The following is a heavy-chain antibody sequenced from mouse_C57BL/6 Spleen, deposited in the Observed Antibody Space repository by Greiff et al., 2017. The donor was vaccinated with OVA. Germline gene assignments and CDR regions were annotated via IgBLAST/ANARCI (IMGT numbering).Heavy chain of an antibody. D-gene: IGHD1-1*01. CDR3: VRDDGSPPFAY. Sequence: EVMLVESGGGLVQPKGSLKLSCAASGFTFNTYAMHWVRQAPGKGLEWVDRIRSKSSNYATYYADSVKDRFTISRDDSQSMLYLQMNNLKTEDTAMYYCVRDDGSPPFAYWGQGTLVTVSA. CDR2: IRSKSSNYAT. CDR1: GFTFNTYA. J-gene: IGHJ3*01. V-gene: IGHV10-3*01.